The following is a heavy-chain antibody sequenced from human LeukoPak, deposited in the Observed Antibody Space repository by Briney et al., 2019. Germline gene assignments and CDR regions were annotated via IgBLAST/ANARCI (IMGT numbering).Heavy chain of an antibody. D-gene: IGHD4-17*01. V-gene: IGHV4-34*01. CDR1: GGSFSGYY. CDR3: ARGQGTVTTH. CDR2: INHSGSA. J-gene: IGHJ4*02. Sequence: PSETLSLTCAVSGGSFSGYYWTWIRQPPGRGLEWIGEINHSGSANYNPSLKSRVTISLDTSKNQFSLKLSSVTAADTAVYYCARGQGTVTTHWGQGTLVTVSS.